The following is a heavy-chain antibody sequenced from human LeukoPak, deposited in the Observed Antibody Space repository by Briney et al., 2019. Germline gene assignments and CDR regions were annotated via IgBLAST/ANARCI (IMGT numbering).Heavy chain of an antibody. CDR2: ISGSGGST. CDR3: AKDPRDYGDYEDFDY. D-gene: IGHD4-17*01. V-gene: IGHV3-23*01. Sequence: GGSLRLSCAASGFTFSSYAMSWVRQAPGKGLEWVSAISGSGGSTYYADSVKGRFTISRDNSKNTLYLQMNSLRAEDTAVYYCAKDPRDYGDYEDFDYWGQGTLVTVSS. CDR1: GFTFSSYA. J-gene: IGHJ4*02.